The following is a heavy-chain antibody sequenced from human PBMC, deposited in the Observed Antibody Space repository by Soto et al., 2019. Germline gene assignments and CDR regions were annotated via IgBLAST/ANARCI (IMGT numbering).Heavy chain of an antibody. D-gene: IGHD5-12*01. V-gene: IGHV4-59*01. CDR1: GGSISSYY. J-gene: IGHJ4*02. CDR3: ARLGDGYKPDDY. Sequence: SETLSLTCTVSGGSISSYYWSWIRQPPGKGLEWIGYIYYSGSTNYNPSLKSRVTISVDTSKNQFSLKLSSVTAADTAVCYCARLGDGYKPDDYWGQGTLVTVSS. CDR2: IYYSGST.